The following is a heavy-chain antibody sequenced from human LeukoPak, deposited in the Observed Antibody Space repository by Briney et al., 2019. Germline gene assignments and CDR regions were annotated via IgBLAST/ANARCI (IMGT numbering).Heavy chain of an antibody. V-gene: IGHV4-59*08. J-gene: IGHJ4*02. D-gene: IGHD4-11*01. CDR2: IYYSGST. CDR3: ARHRTSDYTTTFDY. CDR1: GGSISSYY. Sequence: SETLSLTCTVSGGSISSYYWSWIRQPPGKGQEWIGYIYYSGSTNYNPSLKSRVTISVDTSKNQFSLKLSSVTAADTAVYYCARHRTSDYTTTFDYWGQGTLVTVSS.